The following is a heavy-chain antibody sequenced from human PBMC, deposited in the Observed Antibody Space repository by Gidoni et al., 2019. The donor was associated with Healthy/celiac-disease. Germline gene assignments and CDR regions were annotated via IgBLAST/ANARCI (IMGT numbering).Heavy chain of an antibody. V-gene: IGHV4-34*01. CDR3: ARGLGGGYFDWLLPKLEYYFDY. Sequence: QVQLQQWGAGLLKPSETLSLTCAVYGGSFSGYYWSWLRQPPGKGLEWIGEINHSGSTNYNPSLKSRVTISVDTSKNQFSLKLSSVTAADTAVYYCARGLGGGYFDWLLPKLEYYFDYWGQGTLVTVSS. CDR2: INHSGST. D-gene: IGHD3-9*01. CDR1: GGSFSGYY. J-gene: IGHJ4*02.